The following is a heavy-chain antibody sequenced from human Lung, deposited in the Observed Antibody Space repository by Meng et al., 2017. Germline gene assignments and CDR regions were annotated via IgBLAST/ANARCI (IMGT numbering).Heavy chain of an antibody. J-gene: IGHJ4*02. CDR3: ARGEGYCTNGVCSPGY. V-gene: IGHV1-3*01. Sequence: QVQLVQAGAEGKKPGAAGKGAGKASGYTFTSYAMPWVRQAPGQRLEWMGWINAGNGNTKYSQKFQGRVTITRDTSASTAYMELSSLRSEDTAVYYCARGEGYCTNGVCSPGYWGQGTLVTVSS. CDR2: INAGNGNT. CDR1: GYTFTSYA. D-gene: IGHD2-8*01.